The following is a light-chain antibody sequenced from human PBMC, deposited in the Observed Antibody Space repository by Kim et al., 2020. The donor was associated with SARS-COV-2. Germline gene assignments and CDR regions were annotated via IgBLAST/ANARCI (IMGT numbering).Light chain of an antibody. Sequence: ITLSFNGNSSGGCYYYSVSWDPQPPGKAPKLIMYDGSERAPGVSNRLSGSQSGNTASLTISGLRAEDEADYYCSSHTTSSTYVFGSGTKVTVL. V-gene: IGLV2-14*03. CDR3: SSHTTSSTYV. CDR1: SSGGCYYYS. CDR2: DGS. J-gene: IGLJ1*01.